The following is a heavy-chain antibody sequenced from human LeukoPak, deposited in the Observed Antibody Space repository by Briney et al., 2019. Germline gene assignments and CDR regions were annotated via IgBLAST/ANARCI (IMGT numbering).Heavy chain of an antibody. CDR2: VYYSGST. V-gene: IGHV4-30-4*08. Sequence: SETLSLTCTVSGGSISSGDYYWSWIRQPPGKGLEWIGYVYYSGSTYYNPSLKSRVTISVDTSKNQFSLKLSSVTAADTAVYYCARERRCSSTSCYGDYYYYYMDVWGKGTTVTVSS. D-gene: IGHD2-2*01. CDR3: ARERRCSSTSCYGDYYYYYMDV. J-gene: IGHJ6*03. CDR1: GGSISSGDYY.